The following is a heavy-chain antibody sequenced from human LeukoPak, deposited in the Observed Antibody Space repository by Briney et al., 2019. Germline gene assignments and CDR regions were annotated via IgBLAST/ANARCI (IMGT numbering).Heavy chain of an antibody. J-gene: IGHJ6*04. Sequence: SSETLSLTCAVYGGSFSGYYWSWIRQPPGKGLEWIGEINHSGSTNYNPSLKSRVTISVDTSKNQFSLKLSSVTAADTAVYYCARGRWLRLAYYYGMDVWGKGTTATVSS. CDR1: GGSFSGYY. D-gene: IGHD5-12*01. V-gene: IGHV4-34*01. CDR3: ARGRWLRLAYYYGMDV. CDR2: INHSGST.